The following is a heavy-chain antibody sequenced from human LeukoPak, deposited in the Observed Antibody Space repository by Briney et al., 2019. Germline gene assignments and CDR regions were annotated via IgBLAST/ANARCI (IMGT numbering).Heavy chain of an antibody. CDR2: IIPIFGTA. CDR1: GGTFSGYA. V-gene: IGHV1-69*13. Sequence: ASVKVSCKASGGTFSGYAISWVRQAPGQGLEWMGGIIPIFGTANYAQKFQGRVTITADESTSTAYMELSSLRSEDTAVYYCARKYYYDSSGYLNAFDIWGQGTMVTVSS. D-gene: IGHD3-22*01. CDR3: ARKYYYDSSGYLNAFDI. J-gene: IGHJ3*02.